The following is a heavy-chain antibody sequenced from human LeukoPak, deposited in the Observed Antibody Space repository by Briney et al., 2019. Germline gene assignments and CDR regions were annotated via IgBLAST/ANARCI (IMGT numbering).Heavy chain of an antibody. V-gene: IGHV7-4-1*02. CDR2: INTNTGNP. J-gene: IGHJ5*02. CDR3: ARTYYYGSGSYYIDP. D-gene: IGHD3-10*01. Sequence: ASVKVSCKASGYSFTTYAMNWVRQAPGQGLECMGWINTNTGNPTYAQGFTGRFVFSLDASVSTAYLQISSLKAEDTAVYYCARTYYYGSGSYYIDPWGQGTLVTVSS. CDR1: GYSFTTYA.